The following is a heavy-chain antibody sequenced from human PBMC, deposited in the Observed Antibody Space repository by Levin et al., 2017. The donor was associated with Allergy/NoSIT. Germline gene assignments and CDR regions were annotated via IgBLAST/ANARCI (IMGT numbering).Heavy chain of an antibody. CDR2: IIPIFGTA. V-gene: IGHV1-69*13. CDR3: ARGGLPGGNSPGNWFDP. J-gene: IGHJ5*02. Sequence: ASVKVSCKASGGTFSSYAISWVRQAPGQGLEWMGGIIPIFGTANYAQKFQGRVTITADESTSTAYMELSSLRSEDTAVYYCARGGLPGGNSPGNWFDPWGQGTLVTVSS. CDR1: GGTFSSYA. D-gene: IGHD4-23*01.